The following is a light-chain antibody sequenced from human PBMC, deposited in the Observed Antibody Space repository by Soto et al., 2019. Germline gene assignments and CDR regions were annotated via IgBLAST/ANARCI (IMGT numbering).Light chain of an antibody. CDR3: QSYDSSLSGSV. CDR2: GNS. J-gene: IGLJ2*01. CDR1: SSNIGAGYD. V-gene: IGLV1-40*01. Sequence: QAVVTQPPSVSGAPGQRVTISCTGSSSNIGAGYDVHWYQPLPGTAPKLLIYGNSNRPSGVPDRSSGSKSGTSASLSITGLQAEDEADYYCQSYDSSLSGSVFGGGTKLTVL.